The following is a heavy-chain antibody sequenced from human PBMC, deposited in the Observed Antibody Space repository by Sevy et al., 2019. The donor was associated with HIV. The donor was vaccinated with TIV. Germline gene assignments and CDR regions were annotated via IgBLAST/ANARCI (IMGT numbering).Heavy chain of an antibody. V-gene: IGHV1-18*01. D-gene: IGHD3-22*01. CDR3: ARLSYYYDSSGYYFY. CDR2: ISAYNGNT. Sequence: ASVKVSCKASGYTFTSYGISWVRQAPGQGLEWMGWISAYNGNTNYAQKLQGRVTMTTDTSTSTAYMELRSLRSDDTAVYYCARLSYYYDSSGYYFYWGQRTLVTVSS. CDR1: GYTFTSYG. J-gene: IGHJ4*02.